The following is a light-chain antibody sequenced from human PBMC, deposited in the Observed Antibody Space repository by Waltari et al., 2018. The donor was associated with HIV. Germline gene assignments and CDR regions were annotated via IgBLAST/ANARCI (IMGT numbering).Light chain of an antibody. CDR1: SSDVGAYNF. V-gene: IGLV2-8*01. J-gene: IGLJ2*01. CDR2: EVN. Sequence: QSALTQPPSASGSPEQSVTISCTGTSSDVGAYNFVSWYQQRPGQAPKVIMFEVNKRPSGVPDPFSGSKSVNTASLTVSGLQAEDEADYYCSSFAGTNSHVVFGGGTKLTVL. CDR3: SSFAGTNSHVV.